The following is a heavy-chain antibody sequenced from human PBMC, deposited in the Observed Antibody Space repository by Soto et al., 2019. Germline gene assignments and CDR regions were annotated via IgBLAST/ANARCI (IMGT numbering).Heavy chain of an antibody. CDR2: IYYSGST. Sequence: TLSLTCTVSGGSISSSSYYWGWIRQPPWKGLEWIGSIYYSGSTYYNPSLKSRVTISVDTSKNQFSLKLSSVTAADTAVYYCARQMDCAPYCFDYWGQGTLVTVSS. CDR1: GGSISSSSYY. D-gene: IGHD2-21*02. J-gene: IGHJ4*02. CDR3: ARQMDCAPYCFDY. V-gene: IGHV4-39*01.